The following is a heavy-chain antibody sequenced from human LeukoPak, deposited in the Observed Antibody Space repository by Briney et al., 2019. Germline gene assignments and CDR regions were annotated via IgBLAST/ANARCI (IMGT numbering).Heavy chain of an antibody. D-gene: IGHD6-13*01. J-gene: IGHJ4*02. V-gene: IGHV1-8*01. CDR2: MNPNSGNT. Sequence: GASVKVSCKASEYTFTSYDINWVRQATGQGLEWMGWMNPNSGNTGYAQKFQGRVTMTRNTSISTAYMELSSLRSEDTAVYYCARQGREQQLVLTWGQGTLVTVSS. CDR3: ARQGREQQLVLT. CDR1: EYTFTSYD.